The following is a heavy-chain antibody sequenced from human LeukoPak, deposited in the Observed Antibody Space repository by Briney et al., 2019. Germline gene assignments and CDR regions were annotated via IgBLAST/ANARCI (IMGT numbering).Heavy chain of an antibody. CDR2: IYYSGST. CDR1: GGSISSSSYY. D-gene: IGHD6-13*01. Sequence: SETLSLTCTVSGGSISSSSYYWGWIRQPPGKGLEWIGSIYYSGSTYYNPSLKSRVTISVDTSKNQFSLKLSSVTAADTAVYYCARRAPYSSSQYYYYYMDVWGKGTTVTISS. CDR3: ARRAPYSSSQYYYYYMDV. V-gene: IGHV4-39*01. J-gene: IGHJ6*03.